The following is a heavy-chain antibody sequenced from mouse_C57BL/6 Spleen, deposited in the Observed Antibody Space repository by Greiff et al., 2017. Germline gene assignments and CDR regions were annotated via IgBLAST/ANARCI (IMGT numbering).Heavy chain of an antibody. V-gene: IGHV7-1*01. CDR3: ARDVDYAMDY. CDR1: GFTFSDFY. Sequence: EVMLVASGGGLVQSGRSLRLPCATSGFTFSDFYMEWVRQAPGKGLEWIAASRNKANDYTTEYSASVKGRFIVSRDTSQSILYLQMNALRAEDTAIYYCARDVDYAMDYWGQGTSVTVSS. J-gene: IGHJ4*01. CDR2: SRNKANDYTT.